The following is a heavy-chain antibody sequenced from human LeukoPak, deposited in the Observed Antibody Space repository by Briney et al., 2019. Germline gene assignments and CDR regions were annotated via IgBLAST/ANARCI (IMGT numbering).Heavy chain of an antibody. CDR3: AKDGGSYFATDPFDI. V-gene: IGHV3-23*01. CDR2: ISGSGQSI. Sequence: PGGSLRLSCAASGFTFSNYAMRWVRQAPGKGLEWVSVISGSGQSIHYADSVKGRFTISRDNSKNTVYLQMNSLRAEDTALYYCAKDGGSYFATDPFDIWGQGTMVTVSS. D-gene: IGHD3-16*01. CDR1: GFTFSNYA. J-gene: IGHJ3*02.